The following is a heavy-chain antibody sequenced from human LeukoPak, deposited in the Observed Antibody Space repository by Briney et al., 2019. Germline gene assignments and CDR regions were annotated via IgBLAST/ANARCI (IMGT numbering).Heavy chain of an antibody. CDR1: GFTVSLYY. D-gene: IGHD2-8*02. CDR3: ARGWVLATGGFDT. Sequence: PLGSLRLSCAASGFTVSLYYMTWVRQAPGEGLEWVSVIYSGGSTYYADSVRGRFTISRDNSKSTIYLQMNSLRAEDTAVYFCARGWVLATGGFDTWGQGTMVTVSS. V-gene: IGHV3-53*01. CDR2: IYSGGST. J-gene: IGHJ3*02.